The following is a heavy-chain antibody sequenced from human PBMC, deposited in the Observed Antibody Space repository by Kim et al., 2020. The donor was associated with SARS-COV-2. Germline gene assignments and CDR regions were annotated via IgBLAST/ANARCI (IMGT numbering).Heavy chain of an antibody. Sequence: GRFTISRDNSKNTLYMQMNSLRGEDTAVYYCATTPPMVRGVIMHTPEIDYWGQGTLVTVSS. CDR3: ATTPPMVRGVIMHTPEIDY. J-gene: IGHJ4*02. V-gene: IGHV3-30*03. D-gene: IGHD3-10*01.